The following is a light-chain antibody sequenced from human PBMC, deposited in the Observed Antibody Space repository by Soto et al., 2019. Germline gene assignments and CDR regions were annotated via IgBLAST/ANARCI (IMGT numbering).Light chain of an antibody. CDR2: TAS. CDR1: QNIDNY. CDR3: QQYRT. V-gene: IGKV1-39*01. Sequence: DIQMTQSPSSLSASVGDRVTITCRASQNIDNYLNWYHQKPGKAPDLLIFTASSLQSGVPSRFAGSGSGTHFTLTISSLQPDDFATYYCQQYRTFGQGTKVDIK. J-gene: IGKJ1*01.